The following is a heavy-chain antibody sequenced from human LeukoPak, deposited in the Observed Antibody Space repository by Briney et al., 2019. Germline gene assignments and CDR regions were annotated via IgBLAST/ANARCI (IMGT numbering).Heavy chain of an antibody. J-gene: IGHJ4*02. CDR3: ATAPQVTAILD. CDR1: GFTFSSSW. D-gene: IGHD2-21*02. Sequence: GGSLRLSCAASGFTFSSSWMHWVRQAPGMGLVWVSRIDSDGHPTTYADSLKGRFTISRDNAKNTLYLQMNGLSAEDTAVYYCATAPQVTAILDWGQGTLVTVSS. CDR2: IDSDGHPT. V-gene: IGHV3-74*01.